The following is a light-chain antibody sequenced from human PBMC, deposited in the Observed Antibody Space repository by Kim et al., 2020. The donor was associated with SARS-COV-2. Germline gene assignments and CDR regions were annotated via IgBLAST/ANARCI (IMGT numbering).Light chain of an antibody. V-gene: IGLV3-1*01. Sequence: SPGQTASITCSGGKLGDKYACWYQQKPGQSPVLVIYQDSKRPSGIPERFSGSNSGNTATLTISGTQAMDEADYYCQAWDSSTGVFGGGTQLTVL. CDR1: KLGDKY. CDR3: QAWDSSTGV. CDR2: QDS. J-gene: IGLJ2*01.